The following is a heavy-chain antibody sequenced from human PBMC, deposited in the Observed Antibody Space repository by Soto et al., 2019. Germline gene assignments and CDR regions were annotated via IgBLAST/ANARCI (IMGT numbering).Heavy chain of an antibody. CDR1: GYTFTSYG. CDR2: IGAYNGNT. V-gene: IGHV1-18*04. Sequence: ASVKVSCKASGYTFTSYGISWVRQAPGQGLEWMGWIGAYNGNTNYAQKLQGRVTMTTDTSTSTAYMELRSLRSDDTAVYYCARVHSSGWTNWFDPWGQGTLVTVSS. CDR3: ARVHSSGWTNWFDP. J-gene: IGHJ5*02. D-gene: IGHD6-19*01.